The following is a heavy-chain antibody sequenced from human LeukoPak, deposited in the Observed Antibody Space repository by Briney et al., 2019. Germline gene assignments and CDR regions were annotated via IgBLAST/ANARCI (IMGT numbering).Heavy chain of an antibody. Sequence: ASVKVSCKVSGYTLTELSMHWVRQAPGKGLEWMGGFDPEDGETIYAQKFQGRVTMTEDTSTDTGHMELSSLRSEDTAVCYCATVGITGTTWNTFDIWGQGTMVTVSS. V-gene: IGHV1-24*01. CDR3: ATVGITGTTWNTFDI. CDR2: FDPEDGET. J-gene: IGHJ3*02. CDR1: GYTLTELS. D-gene: IGHD1-20*01.